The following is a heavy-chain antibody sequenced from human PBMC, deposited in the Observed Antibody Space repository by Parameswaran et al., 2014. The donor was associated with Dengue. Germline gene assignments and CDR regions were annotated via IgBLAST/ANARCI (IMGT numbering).Heavy chain of an antibody. D-gene: IGHD1-14*01. Sequence: VRQMPGKGLEWMGRIDPSDSYTNYSPSFQGHVTISADKSISTAYLQWSSLKASDTAMYYCARHPAPKLEPPYYFDYWGQGTLVTVSS. CDR3: ARHPAPKLEPPYYFDY. V-gene: IGHV5-10-1*01. J-gene: IGHJ4*02. CDR2: IDPSDSYT.